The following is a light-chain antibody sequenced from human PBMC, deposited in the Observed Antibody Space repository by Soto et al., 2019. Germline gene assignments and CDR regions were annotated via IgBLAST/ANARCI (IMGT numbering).Light chain of an antibody. CDR2: AAS. CDR3: QQLNSYTPT. V-gene: IGKV1-9*01. CDR1: QGISSD. J-gene: IGKJ4*01. Sequence: DIQLTQSPSFLSASVGDRVTITCRASQGISSDLAWYQQKPGKAPKLLIYAASTLGSGVPSRFSGSASGREFTLTISSLQPEDCATYFCQQLNSYTPTFGGGTKVEI.